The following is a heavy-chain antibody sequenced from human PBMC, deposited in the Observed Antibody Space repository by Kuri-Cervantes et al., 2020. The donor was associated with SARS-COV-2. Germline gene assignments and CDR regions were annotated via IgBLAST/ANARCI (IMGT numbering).Heavy chain of an antibody. Sequence: GESLKISCAASGFTFSDHYMDWVRQAPGKGLEWVGRTRNKANSYTTEYAASVKGRFTISRDDSKNSLYLQMNSLKTEDTAVYYCAREGKGQGIGAFDIWGQGTMVTVSS. CDR3: AREGKGQGIGAFDI. J-gene: IGHJ3*02. CDR1: GFTFSDHY. V-gene: IGHV3-72*01. D-gene: IGHD4-23*01. CDR2: TRNKANSYTT.